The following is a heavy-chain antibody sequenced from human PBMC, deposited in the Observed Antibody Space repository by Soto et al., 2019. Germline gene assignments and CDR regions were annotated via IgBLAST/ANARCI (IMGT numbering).Heavy chain of an antibody. V-gene: IGHV1-69*13. CDR2: IIPIFGTA. CDR1: GGTFSSYA. J-gene: IGHJ6*02. CDR3: ERGGGYGTNYYGMDV. Sequence: SVKVSCKASGGTFSSYAISWVRQAPGQGLEWMGGIIPIFGTANYAQKFQGRVTITADESTSTAYMELSSLRSEDTAVYYCERGGGYGTNYYGMDVWGQGTTVTVSS. D-gene: IGHD5-12*01.